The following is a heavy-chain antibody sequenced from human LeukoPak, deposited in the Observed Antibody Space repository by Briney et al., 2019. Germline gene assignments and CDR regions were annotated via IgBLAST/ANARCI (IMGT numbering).Heavy chain of an antibody. CDR1: GYTFTSYY. CDR2: INPSGGST. J-gene: IGHJ3*02. Sequence: ASVKVSCKASGYTFTSYYMHWVRQPPGQGLEWMGIINPSGGSTSYAQKFQGRVTMTRDTSTSTVYMELGSLRFEDTAVYYCARDRGYCGGDCSTDAFDIWGQGTMVTVSS. CDR3: ARDRGYCGGDCSTDAFDI. D-gene: IGHD2-21*02. V-gene: IGHV1-46*01.